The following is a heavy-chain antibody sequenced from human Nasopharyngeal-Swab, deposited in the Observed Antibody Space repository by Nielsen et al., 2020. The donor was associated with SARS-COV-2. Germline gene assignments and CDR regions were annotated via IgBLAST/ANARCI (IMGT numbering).Heavy chain of an antibody. CDR2: TYSDGLTT. CDR3: AKAKGDLWSGYSTGHYFDH. D-gene: IGHD3-3*01. J-gene: IGHJ4*02. CDR1: GFTFSSYW. V-gene: IGHV3-23*03. Sequence: GESLKISCAASGFTFSSYWMTWVRQPPGKGLEWVSVTYSDGLTTYYGDSVKGRFTISRDNSKNTLFLQMNSLRAEDTAVYYCAKAKGDLWSGYSTGHYFDHWGQGTHVTVSA.